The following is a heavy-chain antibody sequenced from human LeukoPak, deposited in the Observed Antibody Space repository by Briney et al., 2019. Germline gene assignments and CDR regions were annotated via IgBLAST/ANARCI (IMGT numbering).Heavy chain of an antibody. CDR1: GFTFSSYG. Sequence: GGSLRLSCAASGFTFSSYGMHWVRQAPGKGLEWVAFIRYDGSNKYYADSVKGRFTISRDNSKNTLYVQMNSLRAEDTAVYYCAKEGYSRGYYSYYYMDVWGKGPTVTVSS. CDR2: IRYDGSNK. CDR3: AKEGYSRGYYSYYYMDV. D-gene: IGHD6-13*01. J-gene: IGHJ6*03. V-gene: IGHV3-30*02.